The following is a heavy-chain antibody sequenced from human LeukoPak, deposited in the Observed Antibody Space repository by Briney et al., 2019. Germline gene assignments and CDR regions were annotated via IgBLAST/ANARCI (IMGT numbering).Heavy chain of an antibody. CDR1: GDSISSYY. D-gene: IGHD3-3*01. Sequence: SETLSLTCTLSGDSISSYYWTWIRQPPGKGLEWIGYIFYSGSTNYNPSLKSRVTISVDTSKNQFSLKLSSVTAADTAVYYCARHFFPAVYYYYMDVWGKGTTVTVSS. CDR3: ARHFFPAVYYYYMDV. J-gene: IGHJ6*03. V-gene: IGHV4-59*08. CDR2: IFYSGST.